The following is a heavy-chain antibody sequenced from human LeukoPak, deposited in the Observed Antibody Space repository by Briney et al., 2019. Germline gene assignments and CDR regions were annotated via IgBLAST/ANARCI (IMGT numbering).Heavy chain of an antibody. CDR1: GFTFGDYA. D-gene: IGHD1-26*01. V-gene: IGHV3-23*01. CDR3: AKDRRRARNDAFDI. CDR2: ISGSGGST. J-gene: IGHJ3*02. Sequence: PGGSLRLSCAASGFTFGDYAMHWVRQAPGKGLEWVSAISGSGGSTYYADSVKGRFTISRDNSKNTLYLQMNSLRAEDTAVYYCAKDRRRARNDAFDIWGQGTMVTVSS.